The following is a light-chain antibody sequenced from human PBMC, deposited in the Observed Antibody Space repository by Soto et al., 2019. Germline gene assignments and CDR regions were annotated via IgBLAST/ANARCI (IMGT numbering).Light chain of an antibody. J-gene: IGKJ4*01. CDR3: RHYVSYPVT. Sequence: DIQMTQSPSTLSASVGDRVTITCRASQSISNSLAWYQQKPGKAPNLLIYKASSLESGVPSRFSGSGSGTEFTLTISSLQPDDFATYYCRHYVSYPVTFVGGTKVEMK. CDR1: QSISNS. V-gene: IGKV1-5*03. CDR2: KAS.